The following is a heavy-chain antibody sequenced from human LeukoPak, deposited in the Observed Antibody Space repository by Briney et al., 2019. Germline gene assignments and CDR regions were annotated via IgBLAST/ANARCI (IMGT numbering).Heavy chain of an antibody. CDR1: GGSISSSSYY. CDR3: ARRNRAAAGVDY. J-gene: IGHJ4*02. D-gene: IGHD6-13*01. CDR2: FYYSGST. Sequence: SETLSLTCTVSGGSISSSSYYWDWIRQPPGKGLDWIGGFYYSGSTYYNPSLKSRVTISVDTSKNQFSLKLSSVTAADTAVYYCARRNRAAAGVDYWGQGTLVTVCS. V-gene: IGHV4-39*01.